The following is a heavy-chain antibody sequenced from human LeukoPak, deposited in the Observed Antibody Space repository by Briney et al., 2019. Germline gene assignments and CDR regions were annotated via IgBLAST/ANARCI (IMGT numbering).Heavy chain of an antibody. CDR3: ANFLYYDSSGYYYRVSV. V-gene: IGHV3-23*01. J-gene: IGHJ6*02. D-gene: IGHD3-22*01. CDR2: ISGSGGST. CDR1: GFTFSSYA. Sequence: GGSLRLSCAASGFTFSSYAMSWVRQAPGKGLEWVSAISGSGGSTCYADSVKGRFTISRDNSKNTLYLQMNSLRAEDTAVYYCANFLYYDSSGYYYRVSVWGQGTTVTVSS.